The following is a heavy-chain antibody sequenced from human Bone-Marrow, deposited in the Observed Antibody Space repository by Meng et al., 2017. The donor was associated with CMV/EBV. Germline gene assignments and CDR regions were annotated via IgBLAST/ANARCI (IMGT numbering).Heavy chain of an antibody. CDR2: IYYRGAT. J-gene: IGHJ5*02. CDR3: GRVQRNWYDP. V-gene: IGHV4-61*08. Sequence: SETLSLTCTVSGDSVSNGDYYWSWIRQSPGKGLEWIGYIYYRGATNYNPSLKSRVTISVDTSKNQFSLDLSSVTPADSAVYYCGRVQRNWYDPWGQITRVTASS. CDR1: GDSVSNGDYY.